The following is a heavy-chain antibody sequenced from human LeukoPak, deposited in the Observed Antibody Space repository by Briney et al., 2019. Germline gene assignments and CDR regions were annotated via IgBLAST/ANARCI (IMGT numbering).Heavy chain of an antibody. Sequence: GRSLRLSCAASGFTFSSYAMHWVRQAPGKGLEWVAVMSYDGSNKYYADSVKGRFTISRDNSKNTLYLQMNSLRAEDTAVYYCAKRNTMIRGGPSFDYWGQGILVAVSS. D-gene: IGHD3-10*01. CDR1: GFTFSSYA. J-gene: IGHJ4*02. CDR2: MSYDGSNK. CDR3: AKRNTMIRGGPSFDY. V-gene: IGHV3-30*04.